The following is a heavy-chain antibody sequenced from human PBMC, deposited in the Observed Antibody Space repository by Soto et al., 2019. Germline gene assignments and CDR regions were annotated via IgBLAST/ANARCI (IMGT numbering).Heavy chain of an antibody. V-gene: IGHV3-23*01. Sequence: GGSLRLSWAASGFTFSSYAMSWVRQAQGKGMEWVSAISGSGGSTYYADSVKGRFTISRDNSKNTLYLQMNSLRDEDTAVYYCAKVPHEGIVVVPAAMNFDYWGQGTLVTVSS. CDR2: ISGSGGST. D-gene: IGHD2-2*01. CDR1: GFTFSSYA. J-gene: IGHJ4*02. CDR3: AKVPHEGIVVVPAAMNFDY.